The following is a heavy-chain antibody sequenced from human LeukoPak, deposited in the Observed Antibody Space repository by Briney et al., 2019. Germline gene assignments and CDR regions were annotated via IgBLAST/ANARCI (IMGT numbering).Heavy chain of an antibody. V-gene: IGHV3-30-3*01. CDR2: ISYDGSNK. CDR1: GFTFSSYA. J-gene: IGHJ4*02. Sequence: GRSLRLSCAASGFTFSSYAMHWVRQAPGKGLEWVAAISYDGSNKYYADSVKGRFTISRDNSKNTLYLQMNSLRAEDTAVYYCARLLLSGYWGQETLVTVSS. D-gene: IGHD3-10*01. CDR3: ARLLLSGY.